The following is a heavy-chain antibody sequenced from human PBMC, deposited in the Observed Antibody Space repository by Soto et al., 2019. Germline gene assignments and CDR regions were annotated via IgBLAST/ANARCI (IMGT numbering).Heavy chain of an antibody. CDR1: GLSLSTTGVG. CDR3: VQSRCGGDCLQSYSSHSYYGLDV. D-gene: IGHD2-21*02. Sequence: QITLKESGPTLVKPTQTLTLTCTFSGLSLSTTGVGVGWIRQPPGKALEWLALIYWDDDKRYSPSLKSRLTITNDTSKNQVVLTMNNMDPVDTATYYCVQSRCGGDCLQSYSSHSYYGLDVWGQGTTVTVSS. CDR2: IYWDDDK. V-gene: IGHV2-5*02. J-gene: IGHJ6*02.